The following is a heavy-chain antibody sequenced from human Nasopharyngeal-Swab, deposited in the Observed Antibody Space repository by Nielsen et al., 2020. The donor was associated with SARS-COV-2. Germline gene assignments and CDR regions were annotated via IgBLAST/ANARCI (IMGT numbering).Heavy chain of an antibody. CDR3: ARPRARIQSDFWSGYYYYRMDV. D-gene: IGHD3-3*01. V-gene: IGHV1-8*01. CDR2: RNPNSGNT. J-gene: IGHJ6*02. Sequence: VREAPGKGLEWMGWRNPNSGNTGYAQKFQGRVTMTRNTSISTAYMELSSLRSEATAVYYCARPRARIQSDFWSGYYYYRMDVWGQGTTVTVSS.